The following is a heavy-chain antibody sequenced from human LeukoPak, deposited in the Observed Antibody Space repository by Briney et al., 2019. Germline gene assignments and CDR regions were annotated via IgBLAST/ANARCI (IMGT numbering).Heavy chain of an antibody. D-gene: IGHD3-16*01. V-gene: IGHV4-39*07. CDR3: ARANMIISAFDF. CDR1: GDSISSSSYY. CDR2: IYYSGST. Sequence: SETLSLTCTVSGDSISSSSYYWGWIRQPPGKGLEWIGNIYYSGSTNSNPSLKTRVTMSVDTYKNRFSLNLSSMTAADTAVYYCARANMIISAFDFWGQGTMVTVSS. J-gene: IGHJ3*01.